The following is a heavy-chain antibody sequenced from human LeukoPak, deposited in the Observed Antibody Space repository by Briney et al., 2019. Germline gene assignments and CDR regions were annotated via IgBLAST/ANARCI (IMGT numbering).Heavy chain of an antibody. CDR2: IYSGGGT. CDR3: ARAAAAGYRGYYYYGMDV. V-gene: IGHV3-66*01. Sequence: GGSLRLSCAASGFTVSSIYMSWVRQAPGKGLEWVPVIYSGGGTYYADSVKGRFTISRDNSKNTLYLQMDSLRAEDTAVYYCARAAAAGYRGYYYYGMDVWGQGTTVTVSS. D-gene: IGHD6-13*01. CDR1: GFTVSSIY. J-gene: IGHJ6*02.